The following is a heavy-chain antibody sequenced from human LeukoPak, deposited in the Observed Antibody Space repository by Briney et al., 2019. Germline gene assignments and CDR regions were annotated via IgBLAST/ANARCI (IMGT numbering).Heavy chain of an antibody. CDR1: GYILTELS. V-gene: IGHV1-24*01. D-gene: IGHD2-2*01. CDR3: ATGGLCSSTSCYAGIYYYGMDV. CDR2: FDPEDGET. Sequence: ASVKVSCKVSGYILTELSMHWVRQAPGKGLEWMGGFDPEDGETIYAQKFQGRVTMTEDTSTDTAYMELSSLRSEDTAVYYCATGGLCSSTSCYAGIYYYGMDVWGKGTTVTVSS. J-gene: IGHJ6*04.